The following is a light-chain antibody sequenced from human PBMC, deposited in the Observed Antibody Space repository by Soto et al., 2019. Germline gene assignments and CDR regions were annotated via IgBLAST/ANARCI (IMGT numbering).Light chain of an antibody. CDR2: EVN. V-gene: IGLV2-8*01. Sequence: QSALTQPPSASGSPGQSVTISCTGTGSDIGGYNFVSWYQQRPGKVPKLIIYEVNKRPSGVPDRFSGSKSGNTASLTVSGLQADDEADYYCSSYAGTNIRYVFGTGTKLTVL. CDR1: GSDIGGYNF. J-gene: IGLJ1*01. CDR3: SSYAGTNIRYV.